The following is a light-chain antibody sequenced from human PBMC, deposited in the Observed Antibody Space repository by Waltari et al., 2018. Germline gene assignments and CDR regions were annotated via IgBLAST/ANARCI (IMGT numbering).Light chain of an antibody. J-gene: IGKJ5*01. CDR3: QHSYSPPPIT. CDR1: QTVDKY. V-gene: IGKV1-39*01. CDR2: AGS. Sequence: DTQMTQSPYSLSASVGDRVTITCRASQTVDKYLNWYQQKPGKAPKLLIYAGSSLQSGVPSRFSGSGFGTYFTLTITSVHPEDFATYYCQHSYSPPPITFGQGTRLEI.